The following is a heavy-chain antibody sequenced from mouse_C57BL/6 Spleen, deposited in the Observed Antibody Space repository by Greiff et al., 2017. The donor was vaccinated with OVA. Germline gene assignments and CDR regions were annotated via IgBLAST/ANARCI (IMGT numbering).Heavy chain of an antibody. Sequence: VQLKESGPELVKPGDSVKISCKASGYSFTGYFMNWVMQSHGKSLEWIGRINPYNGDPFYNQKFKGTATLTVDKSSSTDHKALRRLTSEDSAVYDCARDYDYEDIDVWGTGTTVTVSS. D-gene: IGHD2-4*01. V-gene: IGHV1-20*01. CDR3: ARDYDYEDIDV. J-gene: IGHJ1*03. CDR1: GYSFTGYF. CDR2: INPYNGDP.